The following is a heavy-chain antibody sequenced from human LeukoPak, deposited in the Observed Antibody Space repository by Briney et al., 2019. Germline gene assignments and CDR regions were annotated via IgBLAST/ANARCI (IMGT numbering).Heavy chain of an antibody. V-gene: IGHV1-69*13. CDR3: ARDPYYYDSSDAFDI. J-gene: IGHJ3*02. CDR1: GGTFSSYA. CDR2: IIPIFGTA. Sequence: SVKVSCKASGGTFSSYAISWVRQAPGQGLEWMGGIIPIFGTANYAQKFRGRVTITADESTSTAYMELSSLRSEDTAVYYCARDPYYYDSSDAFDIWGQGTMVTVSS. D-gene: IGHD3-22*01.